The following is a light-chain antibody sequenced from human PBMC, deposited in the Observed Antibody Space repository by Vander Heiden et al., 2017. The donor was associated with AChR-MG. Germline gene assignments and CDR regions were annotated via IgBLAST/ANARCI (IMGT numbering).Light chain of an antibody. Sequence: EVVLTQSPDIVTVSPGERAALSCRASQYVSRSVSWFQQKRGQAPRLLIYGTSTRATGVPARFSGSGSGTEFTLTISSLQSEDFAFYFCLHYNNWPSRVTFGPGTRVEIK. V-gene: IGKV3-15*01. CDR3: LHYNNWPSRVT. J-gene: IGKJ3*01. CDR1: QYVSRS. CDR2: GTS.